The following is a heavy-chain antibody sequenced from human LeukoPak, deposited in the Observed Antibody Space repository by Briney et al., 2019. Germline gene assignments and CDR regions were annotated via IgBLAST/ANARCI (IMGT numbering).Heavy chain of an antibody. Sequence: NPGGSLRLSCAASGFTVSSNYMSWVRQAPGKGLEWVSVIYSGGSTYYADSVKGRFTISRDNSKNTLYLQMNSLRAEDTAVYYCARDPTGDAFDIWGQGTMVTVSS. CDR1: GFTVSSNY. J-gene: IGHJ3*02. D-gene: IGHD4-11*01. V-gene: IGHV3-53*01. CDR2: IYSGGST. CDR3: ARDPTGDAFDI.